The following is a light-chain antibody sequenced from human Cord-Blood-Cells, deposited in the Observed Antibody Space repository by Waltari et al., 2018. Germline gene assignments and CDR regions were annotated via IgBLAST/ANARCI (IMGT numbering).Light chain of an antibody. V-gene: IGKV3-20*01. CDR1: QSVSSSY. Sequence: EIVLTQSPGTLSLSAGERATLSCRASQSVSSSYLAWYQQKPGQAPRLLIYGASSRATGIPDRFSGSGSGTDFTLTISRLEPEDFAVDYCQQYGSSIFTFGPGTKVDIK. CDR2: GAS. J-gene: IGKJ3*01. CDR3: QQYGSSIFT.